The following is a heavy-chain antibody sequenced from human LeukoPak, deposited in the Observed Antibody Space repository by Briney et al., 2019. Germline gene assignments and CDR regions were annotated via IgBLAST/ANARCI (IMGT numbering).Heavy chain of an antibody. V-gene: IGHV3-23*01. CDR2: ISGSGGST. CDR3: AKLHPTYYYGSGSYYDFGY. CDR1: GFTFSSYA. Sequence: GGSLRLSCAASGFTFSSYAMSWVRQAPGKGLEWVSAISGSGGSTYYADSVKGRSTISRDNSKNTLYLQMNSLRAEDTAVYYCAKLHPTYYYGSGSYYDFGYWGQGTLVTVSS. J-gene: IGHJ4*02. D-gene: IGHD3-10*01.